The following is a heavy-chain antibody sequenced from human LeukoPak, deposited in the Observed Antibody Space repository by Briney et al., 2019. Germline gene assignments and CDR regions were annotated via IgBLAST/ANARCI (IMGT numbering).Heavy chain of an antibody. D-gene: IGHD3-22*01. J-gene: IGHJ4*02. CDR1: GVSISSGGYY. V-gene: IGHV4-31*03. Sequence: PSETLSLTCTVSGVSISSGGYYWSWIRQHPGKGLEWIGYIYYSGSTYYNPSLKSRVTISVDTSKNQFSLKLSSVTAADTAVYYCARDSPYYYDSSGYGLWGQGTLVTVSS. CDR2: IYYSGST. CDR3: ARDSPYYYDSSGYGL.